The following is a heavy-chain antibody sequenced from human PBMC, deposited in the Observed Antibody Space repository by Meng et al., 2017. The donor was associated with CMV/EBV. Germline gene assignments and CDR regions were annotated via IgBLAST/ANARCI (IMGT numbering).Heavy chain of an antibody. Sequence: QVQMVQAWAEVKKPGAPVKVSCKASGYTFTGYYMHWVRQAPGQGLEWMGWINPNSGGTNYAQKFQGRVTMTRDTSISTAYMELSRLRSDDTAVYYCATYIGNYINWYFDLWGRGTLVTVPQ. CDR1: GYTFTGYY. D-gene: IGHD1-7*01. CDR2: INPNSGGT. V-gene: IGHV1-2*02. CDR3: ATYIGNYINWYFDL. J-gene: IGHJ2*01.